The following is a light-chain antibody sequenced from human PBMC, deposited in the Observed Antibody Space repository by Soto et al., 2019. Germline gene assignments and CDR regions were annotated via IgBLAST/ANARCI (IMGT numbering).Light chain of an antibody. Sequence: QSVLTQPASVSGSPGQSITISCTGTSSDVGGYNYVSWYQQHPGKAPKLMIYDVSNRPSGVSNRFSGSKSGNTASLTISGAQAEDDDYYYCSSYTNSSTLVFGRGTKLTVL. V-gene: IGLV2-14*01. J-gene: IGLJ2*01. CDR2: DVS. CDR3: SSYTNSSTLV. CDR1: SSDVGGYNY.